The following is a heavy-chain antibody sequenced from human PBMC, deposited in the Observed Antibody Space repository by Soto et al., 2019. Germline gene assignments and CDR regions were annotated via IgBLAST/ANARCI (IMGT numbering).Heavy chain of an antibody. D-gene: IGHD4-4*01. V-gene: IGHV3-23*01. Sequence: XGSLRVSWAASGCTFKSYSMSWVRQAPGKGLEWVSVITGSGDSTYYADSVKGRFTISRDNSKNTLYLQMNSLRAEDTAVYYCAKELCHDYNLAYFANWGQGTLVTVSS. J-gene: IGHJ4*02. CDR3: AKELCHDYNLAYFAN. CDR2: ITGSGDST. CDR1: GCTFKSYS.